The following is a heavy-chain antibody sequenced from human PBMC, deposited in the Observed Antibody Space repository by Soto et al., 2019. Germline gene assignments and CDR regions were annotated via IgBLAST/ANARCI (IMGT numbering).Heavy chain of an antibody. V-gene: IGHV4-4*02. D-gene: IGHD2-15*01. Sequence: QLQLRESGPGLVQPSGTLSLTCDVSGDSLTNNHWWSWVRQAPGKGLEWIGEIWHTGRPNYNPSLKSRVAISTDKSKNQFSLKLSSVTAADTAVYYCVRDSRTGCSSINCYMHWGQGTLVTVSS. CDR3: VRDSRTGCSSINCYMH. CDR1: GDSLTNNHW. CDR2: IWHTGRP. J-gene: IGHJ4*02.